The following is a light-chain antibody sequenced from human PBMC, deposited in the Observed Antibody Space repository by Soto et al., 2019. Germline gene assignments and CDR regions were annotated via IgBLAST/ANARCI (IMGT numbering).Light chain of an antibody. Sequence: DIHLTQSPSFLSASVGDRVTITCRPSQAVPNNMAWYQQKPGKPPKLLIYEESTLYSGVPSRFSGRKSGTQFTLTIDSLQPEDLGTYYCQQVKTYPRTFGGGTKVDIK. CDR3: QQVKTYPRT. V-gene: IGKV1-9*01. CDR2: EES. CDR1: QAVPNN. J-gene: IGKJ4*01.